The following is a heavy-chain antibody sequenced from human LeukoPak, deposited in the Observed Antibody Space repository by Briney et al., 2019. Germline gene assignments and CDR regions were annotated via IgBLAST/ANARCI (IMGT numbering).Heavy chain of an antibody. D-gene: IGHD2-21*01. Sequence: TSSETLSLTCAVYGGSFSTYYWSWIRQPPGKGLEWIGDIYHTGSTTYSPSLKSRVTISVDTSKKQFSLSLTSVTAADTAVYYCARVGYPTQRRVLSAVSIPTAGAFDVWGQGTLVTVSS. V-gene: IGHV4-34*01. CDR2: IYHTGST. J-gene: IGHJ3*01. CDR3: ARVGYPTQRRVLSAVSIPTAGAFDV. CDR1: GGSFSTYY.